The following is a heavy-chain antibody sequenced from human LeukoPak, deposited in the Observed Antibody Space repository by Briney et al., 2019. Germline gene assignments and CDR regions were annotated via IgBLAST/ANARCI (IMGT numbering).Heavy chain of an antibody. CDR3: ASGAGWLIDY. V-gene: IGHV4-59*08. CDR1: GGSISSYY. CDR2: IYYSGST. J-gene: IGHJ4*02. D-gene: IGHD6-19*01. Sequence: SEALSLTCTVSGGSISSYYWSWIRQPPGKGLEWTGYIYYSGSTIYNPSLKSRITMSRDTSKKQFSLKLTSVTAADTAMYYCASGAGWLIDYWGQGTLVSVSS.